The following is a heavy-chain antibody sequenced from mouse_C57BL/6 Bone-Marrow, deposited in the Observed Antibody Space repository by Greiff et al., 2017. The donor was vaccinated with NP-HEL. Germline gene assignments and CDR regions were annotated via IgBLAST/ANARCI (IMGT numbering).Heavy chain of an antibody. D-gene: IGHD2-4*01. CDR2: IHPNSGST. CDR1: GYTFTSYW. V-gene: IGHV1-64*01. CDR3: AYDYEENFAY. J-gene: IGHJ3*01. Sequence: ESGAELVKPGASVKLSCKASGYTFTSYWMHWVKQRPGQGLEWIGMIHPNSGSTNYNEKFKSKATLTVDKSSSTAYMQLSSLTSEDSAVYYCAYDYEENFAYWGQGTLVTVSA.